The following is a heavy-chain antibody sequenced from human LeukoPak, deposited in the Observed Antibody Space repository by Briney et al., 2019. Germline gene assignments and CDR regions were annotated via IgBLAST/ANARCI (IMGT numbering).Heavy chain of an antibody. V-gene: IGHV4-38-2*02. Sequence: PSETLSLTCTVSGYSIRSGYYWGWIRQSPGKGLEWIGNIYQTGSTYYNPSLKSRVTISMDTTWNQFSLKLSSVTAADTAVYYCARGCYCSSTSCYTFDYWGQGTLVTVSS. D-gene: IGHD2-2*02. J-gene: IGHJ4*02. CDR1: GYSIRSGYY. CDR3: ARGCYCSSTSCYTFDY. CDR2: IYQTGST.